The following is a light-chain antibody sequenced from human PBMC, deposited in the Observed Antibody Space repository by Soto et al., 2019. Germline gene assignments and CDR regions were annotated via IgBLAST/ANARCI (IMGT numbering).Light chain of an antibody. V-gene: IGKV1-5*03. CDR3: QQYISYST. CDR1: QSVNTW. Sequence: DIQMTQSPSTLSASVGDSVTITCRASQSVNTWLAWYRQKPGKAPTLLIYKASILESGVPSRFSGSGSGTEFPLTISSLQPDDLATYYCQQYISYSTFGQGTTLEI. J-gene: IGKJ2*01. CDR2: KAS.